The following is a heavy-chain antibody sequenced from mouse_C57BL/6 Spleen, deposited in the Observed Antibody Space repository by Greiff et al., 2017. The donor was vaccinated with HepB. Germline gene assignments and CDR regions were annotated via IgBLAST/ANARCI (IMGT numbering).Heavy chain of an antibody. D-gene: IGHD2-4*01. CDR2: IDPEDGDT. CDR3: TTGDYDVNAMDY. Sequence: EVKLQQSGAELVRPGASVKLSCTASGFNIKDYYMHWVKQRPEQGLEWIGRIDPEDGDTEYAPKFQGKATMTADTSSNTAYLQLSSLTSEDTAVYYCTTGDYDVNAMDYWGQGTSVTVSS. V-gene: IGHV14-1*01. CDR1: GFNIKDYY. J-gene: IGHJ4*01.